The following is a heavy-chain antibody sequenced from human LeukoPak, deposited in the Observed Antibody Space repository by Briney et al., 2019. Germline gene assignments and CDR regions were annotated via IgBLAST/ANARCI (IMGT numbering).Heavy chain of an antibody. D-gene: IGHD3-9*01. V-gene: IGHV3-7*01. J-gene: IGHJ4*02. Sequence: PGGSLRLSCAASGLTLSSYWMSWVRHAPGKGREGGANIKKDGSEKFYIDFGKGRFTIDRDNAKNSLYLQMNSLRAEDTAVYYCARDGHYDILTGYFDYWGQGTLVTVSS. CDR3: ARDGHYDILTGYFDY. CDR1: GLTLSSYW. CDR2: IKKDGSEK.